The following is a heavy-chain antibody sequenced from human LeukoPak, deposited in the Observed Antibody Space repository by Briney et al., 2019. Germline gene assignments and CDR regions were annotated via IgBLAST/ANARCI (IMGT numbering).Heavy chain of an antibody. J-gene: IGHJ4*02. CDR2: SYYSGST. CDR1: GGSISSYY. Sequence: SETLSLTCTVSGGSISSYYWSWIRQPPGKGLEWIGYSYYSGSTNYNPSLKSRVTISVDTSKNQFSLKLSSVTAADTAVYYCARFSNAGYSSGWYFDYWGQGTLVTVSS. V-gene: IGHV4-59*01. CDR3: ARFSNAGYSSGWYFDY. D-gene: IGHD6-19*01.